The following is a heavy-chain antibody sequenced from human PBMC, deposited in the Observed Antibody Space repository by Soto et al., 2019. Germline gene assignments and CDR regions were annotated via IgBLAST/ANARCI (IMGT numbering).Heavy chain of an antibody. CDR1: GYTFSTHG. V-gene: IGHV1-69*13. CDR3: ARGRGYSYGYGSVFDY. D-gene: IGHD5-18*01. Sequence: ASVKVSCKASGYTFSTHGITWVRQAPGQGLEWMGGIIPIFGTANYAQKFQGRVTITADESTSTAYMELSSLRSEDTAVYYCARGRGYSYGYGSVFDYWGQGTLVTVSS. J-gene: IGHJ4*02. CDR2: IIPIFGTA.